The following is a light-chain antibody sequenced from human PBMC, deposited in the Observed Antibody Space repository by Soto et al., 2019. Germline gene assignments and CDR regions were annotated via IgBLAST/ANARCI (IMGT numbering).Light chain of an antibody. Sequence: QSARTQPASVTPTPERSLTISRTGTSSDVGGYNYVSWYQQHPGKAPKLMIYDVSKRPSGVSNRFSGSKSGNTASLTISGLQAEYECDYYSRSSIRSSNINVFVNVNKVPVL. V-gene: IGLV2-14*01. CDR3: RSSIRSSNINV. J-gene: IGLJ1*01. CDR2: DVS. CDR1: SSDVGGYNY.